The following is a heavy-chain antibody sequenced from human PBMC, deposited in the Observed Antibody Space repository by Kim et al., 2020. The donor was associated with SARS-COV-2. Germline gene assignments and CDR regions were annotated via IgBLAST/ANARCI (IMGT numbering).Heavy chain of an antibody. CDR2: ISYDGSNK. V-gene: IGHV3-30*18. CDR1: GFTFSSYG. CDR3: AKDRSDY. Sequence: GGSLRLSCAASGFTFSSYGMHWVRQAPGKGLEWVAVISYDGSNKYYADSVKGRFTISRDNSKNTLYLQMNSLRAEDTAVYYCAKDRSDYWGQGTLVTVSS. J-gene: IGHJ4*02.